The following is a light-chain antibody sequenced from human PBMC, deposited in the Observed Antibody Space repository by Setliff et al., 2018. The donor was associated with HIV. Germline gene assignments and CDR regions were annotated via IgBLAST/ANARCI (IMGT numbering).Light chain of an antibody. CDR1: SSDVGSYNL. V-gene: IGLV2-23*02. Sequence: QSALTQPASVSGSPGQSITISCTGTSSDVGSYNLVSWYQQHPGKAPKLMIYEVSKRPSGVSNRFSGSKSGNTASLTISGLQAADEADYYCCSYAGSSSYVFGTGTKVTVL. J-gene: IGLJ1*01. CDR2: EVS. CDR3: CSYAGSSSYV.